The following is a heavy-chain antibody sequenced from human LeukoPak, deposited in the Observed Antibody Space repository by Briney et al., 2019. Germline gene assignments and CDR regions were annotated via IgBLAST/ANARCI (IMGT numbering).Heavy chain of an antibody. Sequence: GASVKVSCKASGYTFTSYGISWVRQAPGQGLEWMGWINPNSGGTNYAQKFQGRVTMTRDTSISTAYMELSRLRSDDTAVYYCARDRYCSGGSCYGGRAFDIWGQGTMVTVSS. V-gene: IGHV1-2*02. CDR2: INPNSGGT. CDR1: GYTFTSYG. J-gene: IGHJ3*02. CDR3: ARDRYCSGGSCYGGRAFDI. D-gene: IGHD2-15*01.